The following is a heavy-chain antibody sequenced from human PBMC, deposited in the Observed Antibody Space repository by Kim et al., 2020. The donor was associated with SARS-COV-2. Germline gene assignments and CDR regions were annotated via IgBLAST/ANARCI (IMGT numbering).Heavy chain of an antibody. J-gene: IGHJ4*02. CDR3: ARGPMVRGVRGFDY. CDR2: IYYSGST. Sequence: SETLSLTCTVSGGSISSGGYYWSWIRQHPGKGLEWIGYIYYSGSTYYNPSLKSRVTISVDTSKNQFSLKLSSVTAADTAVYYCARGPMVRGVRGFDYWGQGTLVTVSS. V-gene: IGHV4-31*03. D-gene: IGHD3-10*01. CDR1: GGSISSGGYY.